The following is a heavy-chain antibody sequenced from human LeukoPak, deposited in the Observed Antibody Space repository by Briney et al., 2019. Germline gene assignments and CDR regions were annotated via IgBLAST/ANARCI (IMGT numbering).Heavy chain of an antibody. CDR3: AREDSSGWYIQH. Sequence: GGSLRLSCAASGFTVSSNYMSWVRQAPGKGLEWVSVIYSGGSTYYADSVKGRFTISRDNSKNTLYLQMNSLRAEDTAVYYCAREDSSGWYIQHWGQGTLVTVSS. V-gene: IGHV3-66*01. CDR1: GFTVSSNY. J-gene: IGHJ1*01. D-gene: IGHD6-19*01. CDR2: IYSGGST.